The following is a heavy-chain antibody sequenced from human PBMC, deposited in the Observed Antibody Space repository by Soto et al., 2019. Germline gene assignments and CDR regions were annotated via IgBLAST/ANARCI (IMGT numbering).Heavy chain of an antibody. D-gene: IGHD1-7*01. V-gene: IGHV3-21*01. CDR2: ISSSSSYI. CDR3: ARDVITGTTRWFDP. Sequence: GGSLRLSCAASGFTFSSYSMNWVRQAPGKGLEWVSSISSSSSYIYYADSVKGRFTISRDNAKNSLYLQMNSLRAEDTAVYYCARDVITGTTRWFDPWGQGTLVTVSS. J-gene: IGHJ5*02. CDR1: GFTFSSYS.